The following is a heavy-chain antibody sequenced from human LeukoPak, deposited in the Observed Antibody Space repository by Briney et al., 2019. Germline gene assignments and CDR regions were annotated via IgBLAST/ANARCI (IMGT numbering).Heavy chain of an antibody. D-gene: IGHD6-13*01. CDR1: GYTFTDYY. J-gene: IGHJ4*02. Sequence: GASLKVSCKASGYTFTDYYIHWVRQAPGQGLEWMGWINPNSGGTHYAHKFQGRVTMTSDTSINTAYMELTRLTSDDTAVYYCVKDLYMAAASPDHWGQGTPVTVSS. CDR2: INPNSGGT. CDR3: VKDLYMAAASPDH. V-gene: IGHV1-2*07.